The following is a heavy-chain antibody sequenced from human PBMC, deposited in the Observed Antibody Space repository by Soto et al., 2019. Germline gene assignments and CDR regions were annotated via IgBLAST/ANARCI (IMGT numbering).Heavy chain of an antibody. J-gene: IGHJ4*02. Sequence: EVQLVESGGGLVKPRGSLRLSCAASGFTFSNTWMNWVRQAPGKGLEWVGRIKRKTDGGTADYAAPVKGRFTISRDNSENTLYLQMSSLKTEDTAVYYCTTDSRTYNWNDDFDYWGQGTLVTVSS. CDR3: TTDSRTYNWNDDFDY. V-gene: IGHV3-15*07. CDR2: IKRKTDGGTA. CDR1: GFTFSNTW. D-gene: IGHD1-20*01.